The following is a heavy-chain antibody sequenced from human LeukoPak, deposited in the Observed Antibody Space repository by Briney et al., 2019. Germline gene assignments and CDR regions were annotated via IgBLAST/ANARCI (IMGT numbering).Heavy chain of an antibody. CDR2: IKEDGSEK. J-gene: IGHJ4*02. CDR1: GFSFSSFW. CDR3: ARGPNYYDSSGYSPFDY. D-gene: IGHD3-22*01. Sequence: GGSLRLSCAASGFSFSSFWLSWVRQAPEKGLEWVANIKEDGSEKYYVDSVKGRFTISRDNAKKSLYLQMSSLRAEDTAVYYCARGPNYYDSSGYSPFDYWGQGTLVTVSS. V-gene: IGHV3-7*03.